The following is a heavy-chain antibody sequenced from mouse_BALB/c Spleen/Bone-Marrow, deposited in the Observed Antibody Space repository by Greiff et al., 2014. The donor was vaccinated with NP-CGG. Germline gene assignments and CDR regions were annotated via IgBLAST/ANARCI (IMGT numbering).Heavy chain of an antibody. Sequence: QLQQSGAELVKPGASVKLSCTASGFNIKDTYMHWVKQRPEQGLEWIGRIDPANGNTKYDPKFQGKATITADTSSNTAYLQLSSLTSEDTAVYYCASYRYGWYFDVWGAGTTVTVSS. V-gene: IGHV14-3*02. CDR3: ASYRYGWYFDV. CDR2: IDPANGNT. D-gene: IGHD2-14*01. CDR1: GFNIKDTY. J-gene: IGHJ1*01.